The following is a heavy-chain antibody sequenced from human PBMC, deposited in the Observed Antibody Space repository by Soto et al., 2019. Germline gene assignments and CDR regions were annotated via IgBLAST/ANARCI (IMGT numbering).Heavy chain of an antibody. D-gene: IGHD6-13*01. Sequence: QVQVVESGGGVVQPGRSLRLSCAASGFSFSSYAMHWVRQAPGKGLEWVADISYDGNNKYYGDSVKGRITISRDSLMNSVYRQMTDLRAENPAAYYSATAPRRGIAATGTRAVGMDVWGQGATGTVS. CDR2: ISYDGNNK. CDR1: GFSFSSYA. CDR3: ATAPRRGIAATGTRAVGMDV. V-gene: IGHV3-30-3*01. J-gene: IGHJ6*02.